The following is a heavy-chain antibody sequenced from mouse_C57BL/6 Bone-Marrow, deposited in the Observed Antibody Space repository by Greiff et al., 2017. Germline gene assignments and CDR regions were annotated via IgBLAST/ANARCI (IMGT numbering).Heavy chain of an antibody. V-gene: IGHV2-2*01. J-gene: IGHJ1*03. CDR2: IWSGGRT. Sequence: VQLQESGPGLVQPSQSLSITCTVSGFSLTSYGVHWVRQSPGKGLEWLGVIWSGGRTDYNAAFISRLSISKDNSKSQVFFKMNSLQADDTAIYYCARKGGYYGSSPLFDVWGTGTPVTVSP. CDR1: GFSLTSYG. D-gene: IGHD1-1*01. CDR3: ARKGGYYGSSPLFDV.